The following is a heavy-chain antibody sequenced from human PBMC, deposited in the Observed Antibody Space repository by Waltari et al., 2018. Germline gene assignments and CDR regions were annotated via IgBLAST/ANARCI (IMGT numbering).Heavy chain of an antibody. Sequence: QVQLQQSGQGLVTPSQTFPLTCALSGDSVPSNIPALNWRRQSPSRGLECLGRTYYRSKWYNDYAVSVKSRITINPDTSKNQFSLQLNSVTPEDTAVYYCAMTEPGGLFNSWGQGTLVTVSS. J-gene: IGHJ4*02. D-gene: IGHD3-16*01. V-gene: IGHV6-1*01. CDR3: AMTEPGGLFNS. CDR1: GDSVPSNIPA. CDR2: TYYRSKWYN.